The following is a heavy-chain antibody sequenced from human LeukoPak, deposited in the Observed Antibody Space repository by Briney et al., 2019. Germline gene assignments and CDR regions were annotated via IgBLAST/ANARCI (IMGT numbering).Heavy chain of an antibody. V-gene: IGHV1-18*01. CDR1: GYTLTSYG. Sequence: ASVKVSCKASGYTLTSYGISWVRQAPGQGLEWMGWISAYNGNTNYAQKLQGRVTMTTDTSTSTAYMELRSLRSDDTAVYYCARGITMVRGVIINFDYWGQGTLVTVSS. CDR2: ISAYNGNT. CDR3: ARGITMVRGVIINFDY. J-gene: IGHJ4*02. D-gene: IGHD3-10*01.